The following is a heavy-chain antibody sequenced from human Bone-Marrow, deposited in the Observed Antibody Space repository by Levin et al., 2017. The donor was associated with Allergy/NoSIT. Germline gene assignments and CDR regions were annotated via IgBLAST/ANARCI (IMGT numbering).Heavy chain of an antibody. CDR2: IYPIDSDT. J-gene: IGHJ4*02. D-gene: IGHD3-10*01. CDR3: AARLSGFGESALDY. CDR1: KAGLAMYW. Sequence: LGESLKISCQASKAGLAMYWIGWVRQVPGKGLEWMGIIYPIDSDTTYSPSFQGQVTISADKSISTAYLQWSGLKTSDTAIYYCAARLSGFGESALDYWGQGTLVTVSS. V-gene: IGHV5-51*01.